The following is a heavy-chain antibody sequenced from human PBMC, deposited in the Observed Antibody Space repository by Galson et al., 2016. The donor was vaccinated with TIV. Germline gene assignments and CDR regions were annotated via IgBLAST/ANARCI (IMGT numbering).Heavy chain of an antibody. J-gene: IGHJ5*02. V-gene: IGHV5-10-1*01. D-gene: IGHD5/OR15-5a*01. CDR2: IDPSDSYI. CDR1: GYSFTNYW. Sequence: QSGAEVKKPGESLRISCKGSGYSFTNYWINWVRQMPGKGLEWMGRIDPSDSYINYSPSFEGHVTISADRSITTAYLHWSSLRASDTAIYYCARGVSTGSGWLDAWGQGTLVTVSS. CDR3: ARGVSTGSGWLDA.